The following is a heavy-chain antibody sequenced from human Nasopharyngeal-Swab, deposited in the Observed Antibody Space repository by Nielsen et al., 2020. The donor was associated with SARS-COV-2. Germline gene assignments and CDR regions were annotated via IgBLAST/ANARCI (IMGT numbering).Heavy chain of an antibody. V-gene: IGHV3-30*18. J-gene: IGHJ4*02. CDR2: ISYDGSSK. CDR3: AKDWFSEYSSNWGTFDY. Sequence: GGSLRLSCAASGFMFSTYGMHWVRQAPGKGLEWVALISYDGSSKYYADSVEGRFTISRDNSRNTVYLQMNSLRVEDTAVYYCAKDWFSEYSSNWGTFDYWGQGTLVTVPS. CDR1: GFMFSTYG. D-gene: IGHD6-13*01.